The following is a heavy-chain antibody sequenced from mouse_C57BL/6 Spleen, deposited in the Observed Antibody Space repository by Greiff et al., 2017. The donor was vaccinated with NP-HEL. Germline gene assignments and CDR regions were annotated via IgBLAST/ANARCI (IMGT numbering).Heavy chain of an antibody. J-gene: IGHJ4*01. CDR3: ERGTTVVAPRAMDY. CDR2: INPNYGTT. Sequence: EVQLQQSGPELVKPGASVKISCKASGYSFTDYNMNWVKQSNGKSLEWIGVINPNYGTTSYNQKFKGKATLTVDQSSSTAYMQLNSLTSEDSAVYVCERGTTVVAPRAMDYWGQGTTVTVSS. D-gene: IGHD1-1*01. V-gene: IGHV1-39*01. CDR1: GYSFTDYN.